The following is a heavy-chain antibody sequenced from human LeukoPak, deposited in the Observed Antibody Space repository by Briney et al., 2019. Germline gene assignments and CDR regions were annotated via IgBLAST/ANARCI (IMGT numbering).Heavy chain of an antibody. CDR1: GFTFSSYA. V-gene: IGHV3-30-3*01. J-gene: IGHJ4*02. CDR2: ISYDGSNK. CDR3: ARAPSASTVTTGGFDY. Sequence: GGSLRLSCAASGFTFSSYAMHWVRQAPGKGLEWVAVISYDGSNKYYADSVKGRFTISRDSSKNTLYLQMNSLRADDTAVYYCARAPSASTVTTGGFDYWGQGTLVTVSS. D-gene: IGHD4-11*01.